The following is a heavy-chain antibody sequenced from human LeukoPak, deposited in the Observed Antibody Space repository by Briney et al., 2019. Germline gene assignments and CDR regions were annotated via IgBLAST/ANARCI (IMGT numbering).Heavy chain of an antibody. CDR1: GYTFTSYG. V-gene: IGHV1-18*01. J-gene: IGHJ4*02. CDR2: ISAYNGNT. CDR3: AGATSVVLLAAPIDY. Sequence: ASVKVSRKASGYTFTSYGISWVRQAPGQGLEWMGWISAYNGNTNYAQKLQGRVTMTTDTSTNTAYMEVRSLRSDDTAVYYCAGATSVVLLAAPIDYWGQGTLVTVSS. D-gene: IGHD2-15*01.